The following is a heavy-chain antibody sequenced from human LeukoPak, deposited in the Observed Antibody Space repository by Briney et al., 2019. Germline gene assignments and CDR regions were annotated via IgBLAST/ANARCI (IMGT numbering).Heavy chain of an antibody. D-gene: IGHD3-9*01. CDR2: ISGSGGST. J-gene: IGHJ4*02. Sequence: GGSLRLSCAASGFTFSSYAMSWVRQAPGKGLEWVSAISGSGGSTYYADSVKGRFTISRDNSKNTLYLQMNSLRAEDTAVYYCVKDLTPGSAPWDYWGQGTLVTVSS. CDR3: VKDLTPGSAPWDY. CDR1: GFTFSSYA. V-gene: IGHV3-23*01.